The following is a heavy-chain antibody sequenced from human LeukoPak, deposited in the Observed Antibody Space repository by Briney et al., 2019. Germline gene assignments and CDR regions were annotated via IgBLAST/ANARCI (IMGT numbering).Heavy chain of an antibody. D-gene: IGHD3-9*01. Sequence: GESLKISCKGSGYSFTSYWIGWVRQMPGKGLEGMEIIYPGDSDTRYSPSFKGQVTISADKSINTAYLQWSSLKATDTAMYYCSRHILTGNCYYYGMDVWGQGTTVTVSS. V-gene: IGHV5-51*01. J-gene: IGHJ6*02. CDR2: IYPGDSDT. CDR3: SRHILTGNCYYYGMDV. CDR1: GYSFTSYW.